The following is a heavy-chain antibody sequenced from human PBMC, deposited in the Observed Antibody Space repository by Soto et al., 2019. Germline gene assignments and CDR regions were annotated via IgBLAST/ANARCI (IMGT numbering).Heavy chain of an antibody. CDR2: TRNKANSYTT. V-gene: IGHV3-72*01. CDR3: ARGDSSGWYGDYFDY. Sequence: EVQLVESGGGLVQPGGSLRLSCAASGFTFSDHYMDWVRQAPGKGLEWVGRTRNKANSYTTEYAASVKGRFTISRDDSKNSLYLQMNSLKTEDTAVYYCARGDSSGWYGDYFDYWGQGPLVTVSS. CDR1: GFTFSDHY. D-gene: IGHD6-19*01. J-gene: IGHJ4*02.